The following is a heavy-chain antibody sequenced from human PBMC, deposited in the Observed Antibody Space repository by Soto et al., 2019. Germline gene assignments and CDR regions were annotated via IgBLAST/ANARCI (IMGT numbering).Heavy chain of an antibody. CDR3: ARSQYYDFWSGFYDAFYI. CDR2: INPNSGGT. J-gene: IGHJ3*02. V-gene: IGHV1-2*02. Sequence: QVQLVQSGAEVKKPGASVKVSCKASGYTFTGYYMHWVRQAPGQGLEWMGWINPNSGGTNYAQKFQSRVTMTRDPSISTAYMELSRLRSDDTAVYYCARSQYYDFWSGFYDAFYIWGQGTMVTVSS. CDR1: GYTFTGYY. D-gene: IGHD3-3*01.